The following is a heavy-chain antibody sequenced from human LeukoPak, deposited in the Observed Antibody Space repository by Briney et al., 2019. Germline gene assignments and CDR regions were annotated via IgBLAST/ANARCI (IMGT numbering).Heavy chain of an antibody. D-gene: IGHD3-3*01. Sequence: ASVKVSCKASGGTFSSYAISWVRQAPGQGLEWMGGIIPIFGTANYAQKFQGRVTSTADESTTTAYMELSSLRCEDTAVYYCARVHDFWSGPPHNWFDPWGQGTLVTVSS. J-gene: IGHJ5*02. CDR1: GGTFSSYA. V-gene: IGHV1-69*13. CDR2: IIPIFGTA. CDR3: ARVHDFWSGPPHNWFDP.